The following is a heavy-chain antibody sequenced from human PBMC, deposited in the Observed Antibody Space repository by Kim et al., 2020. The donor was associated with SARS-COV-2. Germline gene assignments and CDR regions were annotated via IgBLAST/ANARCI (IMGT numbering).Heavy chain of an antibody. D-gene: IGHD5-12*01. CDR1: GFTFSSYS. Sequence: GGSLRLSCAASGFTFSSYSMNWVRQAPGKGLEWVSFISSSSSYIYYADSVKGRFTISRDNAKNSMYLQMNSLRGEDTAVYYCARDWVAHSGNDYYYYYGMDVWGQGTMVTVSS. V-gene: IGHV3-21*01. CDR2: ISSSSSYI. CDR3: ARDWVAHSGNDYYYYYGMDV. J-gene: IGHJ6*02.